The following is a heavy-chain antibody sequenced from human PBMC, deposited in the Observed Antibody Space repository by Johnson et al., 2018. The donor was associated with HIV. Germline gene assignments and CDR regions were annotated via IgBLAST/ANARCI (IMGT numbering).Heavy chain of an antibody. D-gene: IGHD2-8*01. V-gene: IGHV3-23*04. CDR2: ISGSGGST. J-gene: IGHJ3*02. CDR1: GFTFSSYA. Sequence: VQLVESGGGLVKPGGSLRLSCAASGFTFSSYAMSWVRQAPGKGLEWVSAISGSGGSTYYADSVKGQFTISRDNAKKTLYLQMNSLRAEDKALYYCSKDSWQYMYGAFDIWGQGPMVTVSS. CDR3: SKDSWQYMYGAFDI.